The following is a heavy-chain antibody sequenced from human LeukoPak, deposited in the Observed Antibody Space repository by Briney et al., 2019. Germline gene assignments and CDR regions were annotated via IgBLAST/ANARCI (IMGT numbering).Heavy chain of an antibody. J-gene: IGHJ6*02. D-gene: IGHD2-15*01. CDR3: ARDVGYCSGGSCSYYGMDV. CDR2: ISSSSYI. V-gene: IGHV3-21*01. CDR1: GFTFSSYS. Sequence: GGSLRLSCAASGFTFSSYSMNWVRQAPGKGLEWVSSISSSSYIYYADSVKGRFTISRDNAKNSLYLQMNSLRAEDTAVYYCARDVGYCSGGSCSYYGMDVWGQGTTVTVSS.